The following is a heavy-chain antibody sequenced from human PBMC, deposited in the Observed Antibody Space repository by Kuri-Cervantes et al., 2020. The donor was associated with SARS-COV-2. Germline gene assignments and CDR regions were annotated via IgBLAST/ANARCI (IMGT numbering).Heavy chain of an antibody. Sequence: GGSLRLSCAASGFTLSSYSMNWVRQAPGKGLEWVSSISSSSSYIYYADSVKGRFTISRDNAKNSLYLQMNSLRAEDTAVYYCARVSGSYSILYFDYWGQGTLVTVSS. D-gene: IGHD1-26*01. CDR3: ARVSGSYSILYFDY. J-gene: IGHJ4*02. CDR2: ISSSSSYI. V-gene: IGHV3-21*01. CDR1: GFTLSSYS.